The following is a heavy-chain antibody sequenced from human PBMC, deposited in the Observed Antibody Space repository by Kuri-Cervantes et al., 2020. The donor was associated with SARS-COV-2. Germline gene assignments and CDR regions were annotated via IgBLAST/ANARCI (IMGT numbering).Heavy chain of an antibody. V-gene: IGHV1-69*05. Sequence: SVKVSCKASGGTLRNYAISWVRQAPGQGLEWMGGIIPMFDSLNYAQKFQGRVTLTTDESASTAYMELSSLTSEDTAVYYCGSTIAVAGVGVYYHLDVWGKGTTVTVSS. CDR3: GSTIAVAGVGVYYHLDV. J-gene: IGHJ6*03. CDR2: IIPMFDSL. CDR1: GGTLRNYA. D-gene: IGHD6-19*01.